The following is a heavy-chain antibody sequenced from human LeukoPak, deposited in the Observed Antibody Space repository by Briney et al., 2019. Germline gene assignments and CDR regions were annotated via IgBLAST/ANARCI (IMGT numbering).Heavy chain of an antibody. CDR1: GFTFDDYA. CDR2: ISWNSGSI. V-gene: IGHV3-9*01. J-gene: IGHJ4*02. CDR3: AKELASGSYQFDY. D-gene: IGHD1-26*01. Sequence: CGSLPLSCAACGFTFDDYAMHGVRPAAGKGVEWVSGISWNSGSIGYADSVTGRFTISRDNAKNSLYLQMNSLRAEDTALYYCAKELASGSYQFDYWGQGTLVTVSS.